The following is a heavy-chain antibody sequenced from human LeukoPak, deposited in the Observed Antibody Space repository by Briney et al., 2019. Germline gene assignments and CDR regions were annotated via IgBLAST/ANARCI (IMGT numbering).Heavy chain of an antibody. CDR1: GGSIGSYY. D-gene: IGHD6-19*01. J-gene: IGHJ4*02. CDR2: IHYSGSA. Sequence: SETLSLTCTVSGGSIGSYYWNWIRQAPGKGLEWIGYIHYSGSANHNSSLKSRVTISVDTSKNQYSLKLSSVTAADTAVYYCARDGVAGGFDYWGQGTLVTVS. CDR3: ARDGVAGGFDY. V-gene: IGHV4-59*01.